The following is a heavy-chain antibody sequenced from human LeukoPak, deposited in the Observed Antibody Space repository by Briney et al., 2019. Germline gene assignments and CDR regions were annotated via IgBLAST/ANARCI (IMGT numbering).Heavy chain of an antibody. J-gene: IGHJ3*02. Sequence: ASVKVSCKASGGTFSSYAISWVRQAPGQGLDWMGGIIPIFGTANYAQKFQGRVTITADESTSTAYMELSSMRSEDTAVYYCARGYSGWYESFDIWGQGTMVTVSS. V-gene: IGHV1-69*13. CDR1: GGTFSSYA. CDR2: IIPIFGTA. D-gene: IGHD6-19*01. CDR3: ARGYSGWYESFDI.